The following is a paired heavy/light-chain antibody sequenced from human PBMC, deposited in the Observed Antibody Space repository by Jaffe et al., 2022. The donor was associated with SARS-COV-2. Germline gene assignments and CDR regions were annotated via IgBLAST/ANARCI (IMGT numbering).Heavy chain of an antibody. V-gene: IGHV7-4-1*02. CDR2: INTNTGNP. CDR1: GYTFTTYA. J-gene: IGHJ4*02. Sequence: QVQLVQSGSELKKPGASVKVSCKASGYTFTTYAMNWVRQAPGQGLEWMGWINTNTGNPTYAQGFTGRFVFSLDTSVSTAYLQIINLKAEDTAVYYCARGYSSGWNYYFDYWGQGTLATVSS. D-gene: IGHD6-19*01. CDR3: ARGYSSGWNYYFDY.
Light chain of an antibody. CDR3: LLYYGGAWV. V-gene: IGLV7-43*01. CDR1: TGAVTSGYY. Sequence: QTVVTQEPSLTVSPGGTVTLTCASTTGAVTSGYYPNWFQQKPGQAPRALIYSTNNKHSWTPARFSGSLLGGKAALTLSGVQPEDEAEYYCLLYYGGAWVFGGGTKLTVL. J-gene: IGLJ3*02. CDR2: STN.